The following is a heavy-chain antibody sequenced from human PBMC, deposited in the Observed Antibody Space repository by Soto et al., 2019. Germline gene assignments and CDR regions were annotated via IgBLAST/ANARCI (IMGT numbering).Heavy chain of an antibody. CDR1: GFTFSNYA. V-gene: IGHV3-23*01. Sequence: GGSLRLSCAASGFTFSNYAMSWVRQAPGKGLEWVSVIGGDGSSPYYADSVKGRFTVSRDNSKNTLYLQMDSLRAEDTAVYYCAKGANWFDPWGQGTLVTVSS. CDR3: AKGANWFDP. J-gene: IGHJ5*02. CDR2: IGGDGSSP. D-gene: IGHD3-16*01.